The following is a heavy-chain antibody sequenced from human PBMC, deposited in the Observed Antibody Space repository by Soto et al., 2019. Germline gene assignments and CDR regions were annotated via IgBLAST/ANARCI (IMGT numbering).Heavy chain of an antibody. V-gene: IGHV3-23*01. J-gene: IGHJ4*02. CDR2: VSDSGGST. CDR3: ARTIVGGVVHAVDF. D-gene: IGHD1-26*01. Sequence: EVHLLESGGGLVQPGGSLRLSCAASGFTFSSYAMNWVRQAPGQGLEWVSTVSDSGGSTYYADSVQGRFTISRDNSKNTLFLHMNSLGAEDTAIYYGARTIVGGVVHAVDFWGQGTLVTVSS. CDR1: GFTFSSYA.